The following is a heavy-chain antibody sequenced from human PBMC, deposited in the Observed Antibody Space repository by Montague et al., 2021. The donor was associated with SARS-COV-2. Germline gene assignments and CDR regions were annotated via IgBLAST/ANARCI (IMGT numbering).Heavy chain of an antibody. CDR3: ARHGKTRIAMIVVVIGYFDY. CDR2: IYYSGST. J-gene: IGHJ4*02. CDR1: GGSISSSSYD. V-gene: IGHV4-39*01. Sequence: ETLSLTCTVAGGSISSSSYDWGWIRQPPGKGLEWIGSIYYSGSTYYNPSLKSRVTISVDTSKNQFSLKLSSVTAADTAVYYCARHGKTRIAMIVVVIGYFDYWGQGTLVTVSS. D-gene: IGHD3-22*01.